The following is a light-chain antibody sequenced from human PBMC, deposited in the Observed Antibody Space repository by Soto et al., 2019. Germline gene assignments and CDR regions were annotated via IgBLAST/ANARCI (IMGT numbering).Light chain of an antibody. V-gene: IGKV3-20*01. J-gene: IGKJ1*01. Sequence: EIVLTQSPGTLSLSPGEIATLSCMASQSVRSNFLAWYQQKPGQAPRLLIYGASNRATGIPDRFSGSGSGTDFTLTITRLEPEDFAMHYCKRYDSFRTCGQGTKGDIK. CDR3: KRYDSFRT. CDR1: QSVRSNF. CDR2: GAS.